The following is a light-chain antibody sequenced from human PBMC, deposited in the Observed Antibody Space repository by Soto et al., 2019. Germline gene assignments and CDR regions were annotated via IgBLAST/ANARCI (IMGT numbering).Light chain of an antibody. Sequence: EIVLTQSPGTLSLSPGERATLSCRASQSVSSSYFAWYQQKPGQAPRLLIYGASTRATGIPDRFSGSGSGTDFTLTISRLEPEHFAVYYCQQYGSSRLTFGGGTKVEIK. CDR3: QQYGSSRLT. CDR1: QSVSSSY. J-gene: IGKJ4*01. CDR2: GAS. V-gene: IGKV3-20*01.